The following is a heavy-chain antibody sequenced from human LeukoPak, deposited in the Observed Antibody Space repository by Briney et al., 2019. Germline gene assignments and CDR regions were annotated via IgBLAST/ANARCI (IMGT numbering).Heavy chain of an antibody. Sequence: GGSLRLSCAASGFTFSSYAMSWVRQAPGKGLEWVSAISGSGGSTHYADSVKGRFTISRDNAKNSLYLQMNSLRAEDTAVYYCARSVGAVDYWGQGTLVTVSS. CDR2: ISGSGGST. J-gene: IGHJ4*02. CDR1: GFTFSSYA. CDR3: ARSVGAVDY. D-gene: IGHD1-26*01. V-gene: IGHV3-23*01.